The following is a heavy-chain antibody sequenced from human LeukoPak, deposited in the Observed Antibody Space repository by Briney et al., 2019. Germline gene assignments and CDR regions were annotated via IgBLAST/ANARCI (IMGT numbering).Heavy chain of an antibody. D-gene: IGHD6-6*01. CDR1: GFTFSSYS. Sequence: GGSLRLSCAASGFTFSSYSMNWVRQAPGKGLEWVSSISSSSRYIYYADSVKGRFTISRDNAKNSLYLQMNSLRAEDTAVYYCARDLSSSSTAYFQHWGQGSLVTVSS. CDR2: ISSSSRYI. V-gene: IGHV3-21*01. J-gene: IGHJ1*01. CDR3: ARDLSSSSTAYFQH.